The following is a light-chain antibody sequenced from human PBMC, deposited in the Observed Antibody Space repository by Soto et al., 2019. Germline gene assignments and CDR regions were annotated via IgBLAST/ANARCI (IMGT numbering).Light chain of an antibody. J-gene: IGKJ5*01. Sequence: DVHLSHSASYVSASVGDRVTISFRPSDEIYTSLAWYHQKPGRAPKLLIYGVSSLHSGVPSRFTGSGSGIDFTLTITSLQPEDFATYYCQQTYDIPITFGQGTRLEI. CDR1: DEIYTS. CDR3: QQTYDIPIT. CDR2: GVS. V-gene: IGKV1-12*01.